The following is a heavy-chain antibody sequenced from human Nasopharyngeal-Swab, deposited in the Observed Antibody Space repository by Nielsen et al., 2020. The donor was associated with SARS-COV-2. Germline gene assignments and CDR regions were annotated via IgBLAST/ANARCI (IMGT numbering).Heavy chain of an antibody. CDR1: GFTVSSNY. CDR3: VKGPPAVIHYFDY. J-gene: IGHJ4*02. Sequence: GESLKISCAASGFTVSSNYMSWVRQAPGKGLEWVSRISPDGSGTHYADSVKGRFTISRDNSKNTLYLQMNSLRAEDTAVYYCVKGPPAVIHYFDYWGQGTLVTVSS. CDR2: ISPDGSGT. D-gene: IGHD2-21*01. V-gene: IGHV3-23*01.